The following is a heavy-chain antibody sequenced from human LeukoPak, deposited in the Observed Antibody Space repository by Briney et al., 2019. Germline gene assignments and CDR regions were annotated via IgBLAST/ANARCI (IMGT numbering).Heavy chain of an antibody. CDR2: INHSGST. J-gene: IGHJ4*02. V-gene: IGHV4-34*01. CDR3: ARGRVAARLRYFDY. Sequence: SETLSLTCAVYGGSFSGYYWSWIRQPPGKGLEWIGEINHSGSTNYNPSLKSRVTISVDPSKNQFSLKLSSVTAADTAVYYCARGRVAARLRYFDYWGQGTLVTVSS. D-gene: IGHD6-6*01. CDR1: GGSFSGYY.